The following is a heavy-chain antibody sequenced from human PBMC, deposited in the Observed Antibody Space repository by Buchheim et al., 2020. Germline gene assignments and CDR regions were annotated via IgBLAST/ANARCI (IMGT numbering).Heavy chain of an antibody. D-gene: IGHD3-10*01. J-gene: IGHJ6*02. Sequence: QVQLQESGPGLVKPSGTLSLTCAVSGGSISSSNWWSWVRQPPGKGLGWIGEIYHSGSTNYNPSLKSRVTISVEKSKNQFSLKLSSVTAADTAVYYCAREIALLWFGELLRYGMDVWGQGTT. CDR1: GGSISSSNW. CDR2: IYHSGST. V-gene: IGHV4-4*02. CDR3: AREIALLWFGELLRYGMDV.